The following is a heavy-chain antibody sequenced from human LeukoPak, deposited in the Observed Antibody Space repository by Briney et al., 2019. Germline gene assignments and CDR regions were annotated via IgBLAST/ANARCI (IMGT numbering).Heavy chain of an antibody. D-gene: IGHD2/OR15-2a*01. CDR3: TRGHYLGFEP. Sequence: PGGSLRLSCEASGLTFRTNDFHWVRQAPGKGLEWVSGVGTVGDIYYADSVRGRFTLSREDAKNPLFLQMNSLRVEDTAVYYCTRGHYLGFEPWGQGVLVTVSA. CDR1: GLTFRTND. J-gene: IGHJ5*02. V-gene: IGHV3-13*01. CDR2: VGTVGDI.